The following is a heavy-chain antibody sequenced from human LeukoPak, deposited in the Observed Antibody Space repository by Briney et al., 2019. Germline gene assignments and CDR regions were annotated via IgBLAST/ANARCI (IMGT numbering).Heavy chain of an antibody. J-gene: IGHJ3*02. CDR3: AKSNGYGLIDI. Sequence: TSSETLSLTCTVSGGSISSYYWSWIRQPAGKGLEWIGNIFYSGSTYYGPSLKSRLTISLDTSRNQFSLKLNSVTAADTAVYYCAKSNGYGLIDIWGQGTMVTVSS. CDR2: IFYSGST. CDR1: GGSISSYY. V-gene: IGHV4-59*12. D-gene: IGHD3-10*01.